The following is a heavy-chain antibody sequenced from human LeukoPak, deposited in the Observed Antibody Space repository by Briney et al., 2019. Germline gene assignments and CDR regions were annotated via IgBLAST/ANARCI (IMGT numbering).Heavy chain of an antibody. CDR3: ARDRVATISGAPSYYSGMDV. J-gene: IGHJ6*02. D-gene: IGHD5-12*01. Sequence: GGSLRLSCAASGFTFSSYSMNWVRQAPGKGLEWVSSISASSNYIYYADSVKGRFTISRDNARNSLYLQMNSLRAEDTAVYYCARDRVATISGAPSYYSGMDVWGQGTTVTVSS. CDR1: GFTFSSYS. CDR2: ISASSNYI. V-gene: IGHV3-21*01.